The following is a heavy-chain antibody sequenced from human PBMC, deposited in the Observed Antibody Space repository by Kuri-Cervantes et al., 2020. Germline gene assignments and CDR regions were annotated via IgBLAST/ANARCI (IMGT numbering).Heavy chain of an antibody. D-gene: IGHD6-19*01. CDR2: INPNSGGT. Sequence: ASVKVSCKASGHTFTSYGISWVRQAPGQGLEWMGWINPNSGGTNYAQKFQGRVTMTRDTSISTAYMELSRLRSDDTAVYYCARDRSTAVADPGFDPWGQGTMVTVSS. CDR1: GHTFTSYG. CDR3: ARDRSTAVADPGFDP. V-gene: IGHV1-2*02. J-gene: IGHJ5*02.